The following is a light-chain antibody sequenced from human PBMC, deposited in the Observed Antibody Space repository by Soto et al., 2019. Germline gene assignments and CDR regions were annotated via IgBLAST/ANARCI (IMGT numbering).Light chain of an antibody. CDR1: QSISSY. J-gene: IGKJ1*01. Sequence: DIQMTQSPSSLSASVGDRVTITCRASQSISSYLNWYQQKPGKAPKVLIYAASSLQSGIPSRFSGSGSGTAFTLTISSLQPEDFATYYCQQSYSIPWTFGQGTKVEIK. V-gene: IGKV1-39*01. CDR2: AAS. CDR3: QQSYSIPWT.